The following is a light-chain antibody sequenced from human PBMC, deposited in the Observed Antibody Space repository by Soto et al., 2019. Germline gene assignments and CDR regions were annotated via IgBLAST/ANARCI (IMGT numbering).Light chain of an antibody. CDR3: CSYAGSSTLLV. CDR2: EVS. CDR1: SSDVGSYNL. Sequence: QSALTQPASVSGSPGQSITISCTGTSSDVGSYNLVSWYQQHPGKAPKLMIYEVSKRPSGVSNRFSGSKSGNTASLTISGLQAEDEADDYCCSYAGSSTLLVFGGGTKLTVL. V-gene: IGLV2-23*02. J-gene: IGLJ3*02.